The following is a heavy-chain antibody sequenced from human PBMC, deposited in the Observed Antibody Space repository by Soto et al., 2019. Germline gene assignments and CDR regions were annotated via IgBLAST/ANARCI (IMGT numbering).Heavy chain of an antibody. D-gene: IGHD2-2*01. V-gene: IGHV4-34*01. CDR3: ARGIGYCSSINCYSSRRLRFDS. J-gene: IGHJ4*02. CDR2: VNHSGTT. Sequence: SETLSLTCAVYGGAFSGYYWTWIRQSPEKGLEWIGEVNHSGTTYYNPSLKTRVTISVHTPKNQFSLKMSSVTAADTAVYYCARGIGYCSSINCYSSRRLRFDSWGQGTLVTVSS. CDR1: GGAFSGYY.